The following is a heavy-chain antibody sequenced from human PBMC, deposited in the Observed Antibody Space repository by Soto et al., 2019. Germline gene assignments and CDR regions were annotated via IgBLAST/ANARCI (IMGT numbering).Heavy chain of an antibody. CDR2: IYAGGGTT. J-gene: IGHJ4*02. Sequence: GGSLRLSCAASGFIFSNYAMFWVRQAPGKGLDWVSTIYAGGGTTHYAESVKGRFTISRDNSNNRLYLQLNNLRAEDTAVHFCAKDLIRGDGYVDFDYWGQGTLVTVSS. CDR1: GFIFSNYA. CDR3: AKDLIRGDGYVDFDY. V-gene: IGHV3-23*01. D-gene: IGHD3-10*01.